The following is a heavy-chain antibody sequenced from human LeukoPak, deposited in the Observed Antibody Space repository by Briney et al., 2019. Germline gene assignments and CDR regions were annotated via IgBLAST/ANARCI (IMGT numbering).Heavy chain of an antibody. Sequence: PGGSLRLSCAASGFTFSDYWMHWVRQAPGKGLVWVSRISNDGSTTTYADSVRGRFTISRDNAKNTLYLQMNSLSAEDTAVYYCARDCGSTGCDYWGQGTLVTVSS. CDR2: ISNDGSTT. CDR1: GFTFSDYW. J-gene: IGHJ4*02. CDR3: ARDCGSTGCDY. V-gene: IGHV3-74*01. D-gene: IGHD2-2*01.